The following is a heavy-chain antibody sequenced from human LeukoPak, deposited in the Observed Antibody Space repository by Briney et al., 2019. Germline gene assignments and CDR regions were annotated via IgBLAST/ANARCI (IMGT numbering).Heavy chain of an antibody. CDR2: IYYSGST. CDR3: ARRRVCGGDCDLFDY. Sequence: SETLSLTCTVSGGSISSSSYYWGWICQPPGQGLEWIGSIYYSGSTYYNPSLKSRVTISVDTSKNQFSLKLSSVTAADTAVYYCARRRVCGGDCDLFDYWGQGTLVTVSS. J-gene: IGHJ4*02. D-gene: IGHD2-21*02. V-gene: IGHV4-39*01. CDR1: GGSISSSSYY.